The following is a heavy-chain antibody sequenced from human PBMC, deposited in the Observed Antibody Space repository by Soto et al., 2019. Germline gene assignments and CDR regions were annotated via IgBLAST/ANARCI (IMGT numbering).Heavy chain of an antibody. CDR3: ARYDFWSGYLDYYYGMVV. Sequence: QVQLVQSGAEVKKPGASVKVSCKASGYTFTSYGISWVRQAPGQGLEWMGWISAYNGNTNYAQKLQGRVNMTTDTSTSTDDMELRSLRSDDTAVYYCARYDFWSGYLDYYYGMVVWGQGTTVTVSS. V-gene: IGHV1-18*01. CDR2: ISAYNGNT. J-gene: IGHJ6*02. CDR1: GYTFTSYG. D-gene: IGHD3-3*01.